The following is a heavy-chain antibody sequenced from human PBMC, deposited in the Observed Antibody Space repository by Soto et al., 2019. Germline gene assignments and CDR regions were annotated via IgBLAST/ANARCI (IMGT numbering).Heavy chain of an antibody. CDR2: IYYSGST. Sequence: LSLTCTVSGGSISSGGYYWSWIRQHPGKGLEWIGYIYYSGSTYYNPSLKSRVTISVDTSKNQFSLKLSSVTAADTAVYYCARQYGGYDLNWFDPWGQGTLVTVSS. D-gene: IGHD5-12*01. J-gene: IGHJ5*02. V-gene: IGHV4-31*03. CDR1: GGSISSGGYY. CDR3: ARQYGGYDLNWFDP.